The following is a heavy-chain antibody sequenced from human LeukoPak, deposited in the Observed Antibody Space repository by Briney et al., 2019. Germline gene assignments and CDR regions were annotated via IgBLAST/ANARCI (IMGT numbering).Heavy chain of an antibody. V-gene: IGHV3-23*01. CDR1: GFTFSSYA. CDR3: ANTLNIVVVPAAMRPGY. D-gene: IGHD2-2*01. J-gene: IGHJ4*02. Sequence: GGSLRLSCAASGFTFSSYAMSWVRQAPGKGLEWVSAISGSGGSTYYADSVKGRFTISRDNSKNTLYLQMNSLRAENTAVYYCANTLNIVVVPAAMRPGYWGQGTLVTVSS. CDR2: ISGSGGST.